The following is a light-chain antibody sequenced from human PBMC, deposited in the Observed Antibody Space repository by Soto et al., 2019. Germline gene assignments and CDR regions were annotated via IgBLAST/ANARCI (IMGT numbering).Light chain of an antibody. CDR1: SSDVGGYNY. Sequence: QSALTQPASVSGSPGQSITISCTGTSSDVGGYNYVSWYQQQPGKALKLMIYEVSNRPSGVSNRFSGSKSGNTASLTISGLQAEDEADYYCSSYTSSSTYVVFGGGTKVTVL. CDR3: SSYTSSSTYVV. V-gene: IGLV2-14*01. J-gene: IGLJ2*01. CDR2: EVS.